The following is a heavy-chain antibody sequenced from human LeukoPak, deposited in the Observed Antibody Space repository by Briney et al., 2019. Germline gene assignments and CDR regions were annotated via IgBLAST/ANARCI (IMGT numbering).Heavy chain of an antibody. J-gene: IGHJ4*02. CDR3: TKDDDSTSYYFDY. Sequence: GGSLRLSCAASGFTFSSYWMYWVRQAPGKVLVRVSRINSDGSTTSYADSVKGRFTISRDNAKNTLYLQMNSLRAEDTAVYYCTKDDDSTSYYFDYWGQGTLVTVSS. D-gene: IGHD2-2*01. CDR1: GFTFSSYW. CDR2: INSDGSTT. V-gene: IGHV3-74*01.